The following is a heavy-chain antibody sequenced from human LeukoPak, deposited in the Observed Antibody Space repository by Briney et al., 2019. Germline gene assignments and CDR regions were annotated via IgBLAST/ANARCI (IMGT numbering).Heavy chain of an antibody. CDR1: GGSLSNYF. V-gene: IGHV4-59*08. CDR3: TRHPGGNAAHRFDY. D-gene: IGHD4-23*01. J-gene: IGHJ4*02. CDR2: IYSSGST. Sequence: SETLSLTCTVSGGSLSNYFWSWIRQPPGTGLEWIGYIYSSGSTHYNPSLQSRVTISVDTSKNQFSLSLNSVTAADTAVYYCTRHPGGNAAHRFDYWGQGFLVTVSS.